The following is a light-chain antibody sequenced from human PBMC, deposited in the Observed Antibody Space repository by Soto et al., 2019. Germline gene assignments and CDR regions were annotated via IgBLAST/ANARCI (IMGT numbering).Light chain of an antibody. CDR1: QSVSDN. CDR2: AAS. CDR3: QHVGT. V-gene: IGKV3-15*01. J-gene: IGKJ1*01. Sequence: EIVMTQSPATLSVSPGERATLSCRASQSVSDNLAWYQQKPGQAPRLLIYAASTRDTGVPARFSGSGSGTEFTLTISSLQSEDFAVYYCQHVGTFGQGTKVDIK.